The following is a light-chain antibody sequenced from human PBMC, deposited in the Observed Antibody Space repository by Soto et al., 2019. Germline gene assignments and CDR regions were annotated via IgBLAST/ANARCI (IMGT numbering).Light chain of an antibody. CDR3: QQYGSPPPYT. CDR1: QSVSNNY. Sequence: EVVLTQSPGTLSLSPGERATLSCRASQSVSNNYLAWYQQKPGQGPRLLIFGSSDRATGILDRFSGSGSGTAVTLTISRLEPEDFAVYYCQQYGSPPPYTFGQGTKLEIK. V-gene: IGKV3-20*01. J-gene: IGKJ2*01. CDR2: GSS.